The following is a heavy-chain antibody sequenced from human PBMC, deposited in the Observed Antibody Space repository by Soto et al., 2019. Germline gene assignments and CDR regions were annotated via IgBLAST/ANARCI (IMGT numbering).Heavy chain of an antibody. CDR1: GFTFNNYG. D-gene: IGHD1-26*01. CDR3: TRAAIKGELLDY. V-gene: IGHV3-33*01. CDR2: IWHDGSNK. Sequence: GGSLRLSCAAAGFTFNNYGMHWVRQAPGKGLEWVALIWHDGSNKGYADSVKGRFTISRDNSKNTLNLQMNSLRVEDTAVYYCTRAAIKGELLDYWGQGTQVTVSS. J-gene: IGHJ4*02.